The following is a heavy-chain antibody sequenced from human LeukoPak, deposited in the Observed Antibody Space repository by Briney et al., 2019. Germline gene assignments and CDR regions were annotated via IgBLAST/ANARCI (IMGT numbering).Heavy chain of an antibody. CDR2: ISAYSGNT. CDR3: ARNGAFRCSSTSCLYYFDY. J-gene: IGHJ4*02. D-gene: IGHD2-2*01. V-gene: IGHV1-18*01. CDR1: GYTFTSYG. Sequence: ASVKVSCKASGYTFTSYGISWVRQAPGQGLEWMGWISAYSGNTNYAQKLQGRVTMTTDTPTSTAYMELRSLRSDDTAVYYCARNGAFRCSSTSCLYYFDYWGQGTLVTVSS.